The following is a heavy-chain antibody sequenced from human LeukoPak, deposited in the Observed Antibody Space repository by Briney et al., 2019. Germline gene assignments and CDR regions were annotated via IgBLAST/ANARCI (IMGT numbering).Heavy chain of an antibody. CDR3: ARVASSSWFDFDY. Sequence: GESLKISCKGSGYTFASYWIGWVRQMPGKGLEWMGIIDPHDSDTRYSPSSQGQVTISADKSINTAYLQWSSLKASDTAMYFCARVASSSWFDFDYWGQGTLVTVSS. CDR2: IDPHDSDT. V-gene: IGHV5-51*01. D-gene: IGHD6-13*01. J-gene: IGHJ4*02. CDR1: GYTFASYW.